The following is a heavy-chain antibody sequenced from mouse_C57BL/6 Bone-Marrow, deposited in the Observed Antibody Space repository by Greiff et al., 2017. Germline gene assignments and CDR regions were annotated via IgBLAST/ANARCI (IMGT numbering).Heavy chain of an antibody. V-gene: IGHV1-26*01. CDR3: AHYCGSRTSYFDV. CDR1: GYTFTDYY. Sequence: EVQLQQSGPELVKPGASVKISCKASGYTFTDYYMNWVKQSHGKSLEWIGDINPNNGGTSYNQKFKGKATLTVDKSSSTAYMELRSLTSEDSAVYYCAHYCGSRTSYFDVWGKGTTVTVSS. J-gene: IGHJ1*03. CDR2: INPNNGGT. D-gene: IGHD1-1*01.